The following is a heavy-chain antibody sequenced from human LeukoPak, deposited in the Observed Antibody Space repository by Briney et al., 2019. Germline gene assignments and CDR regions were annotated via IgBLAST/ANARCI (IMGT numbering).Heavy chain of an antibody. CDR3: ATGASKVTTDFANY. J-gene: IGHJ4*02. CDR2: IDPRDSYT. CDR1: GYSFSNYW. Sequence: GESLKISCQASGYSFSNYWISWARQMPGKGLEWMGRIDPRDSYTKYSPSFEGHVTISVDKSSTTAFLQWNSLKASDSAVYYCATGASKVTTDFANYWGQGTQVAVSS. V-gene: IGHV5-10-1*01. D-gene: IGHD4-17*01.